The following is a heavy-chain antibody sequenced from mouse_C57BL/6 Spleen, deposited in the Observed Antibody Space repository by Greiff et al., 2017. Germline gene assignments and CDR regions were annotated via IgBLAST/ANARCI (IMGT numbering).Heavy chain of an antibody. J-gene: IGHJ3*01. CDR1: GFSLSTSGMG. V-gene: IGHV8-12*01. D-gene: IGHD2-10*01. Sequence: QVTLKESGPGILQSSQTLSLTCSFSGFSLSTSGMGVSWIRQPSGKGLEWLAHIYWDDDKRYNPSLKSRLTISKDTSRNQVFLKITSVDTADTATYYCARSYYGRFAYWGQGTLVTVSA. CDR3: ARSYYGRFAY. CDR2: IYWDDDK.